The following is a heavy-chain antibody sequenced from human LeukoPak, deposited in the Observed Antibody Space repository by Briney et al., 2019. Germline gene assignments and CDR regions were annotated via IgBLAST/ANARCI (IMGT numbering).Heavy chain of an antibody. D-gene: IGHD2-15*01. Sequence: HRASVKVSCKASGYTFTSYAMNRVRQAPGQGLEWMGWINTNTGNPTYAQGFTGRFVFSLDTSVSTAYLQISSLKAEDTAVYYCARARYCSGGSCYLGAFDIWGQGTMVTVSS. J-gene: IGHJ3*02. CDR3: ARARYCSGGSCYLGAFDI. CDR1: GYTFTSYA. V-gene: IGHV7-4-1*02. CDR2: INTNTGNP.